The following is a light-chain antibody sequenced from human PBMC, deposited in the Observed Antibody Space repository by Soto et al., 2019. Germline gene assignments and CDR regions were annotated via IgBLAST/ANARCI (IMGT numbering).Light chain of an antibody. V-gene: IGKV1-39*01. J-gene: IGKJ1*01. CDR1: QSISSY. CDR3: QQSASFPRP. CDR2: AAS. Sequence: DVQMTQYPSSLSASVGDRVTITCRASQSISSYLNWYQHKPGKAPKLLIYAASSLQTGVPSRFSGSRSGTDFALTISSLQPEDFATYYCQQSASFPRPFGQGTKVDIK.